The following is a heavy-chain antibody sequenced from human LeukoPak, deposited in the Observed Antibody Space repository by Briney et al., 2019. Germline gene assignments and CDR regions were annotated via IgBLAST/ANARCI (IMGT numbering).Heavy chain of an antibody. Sequence: HAGGSLRLSCAASGYTFSSYGMHWDRQAPGKGLEWVAVISYDGSNKYYADSVKGRFTISRDNSKNTLYLQMNSLRAEDTAVYYCAKDLAGYSYGPAYGMDVWGQGTTVTVSS. CDR2: ISYDGSNK. CDR3: AKDLAGYSYGPAYGMDV. V-gene: IGHV3-30*18. J-gene: IGHJ6*02. D-gene: IGHD5-18*01. CDR1: GYTFSSYG.